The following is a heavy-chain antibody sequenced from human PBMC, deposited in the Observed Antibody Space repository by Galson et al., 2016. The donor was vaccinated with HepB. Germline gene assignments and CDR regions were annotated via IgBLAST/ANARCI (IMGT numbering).Heavy chain of an antibody. CDR3: ATLRRRYTRRDVNVFYS. D-gene: IGHD5-24*01. J-gene: IGHJ5*01. CDR1: NGSFSGYY. CDR2: ISHSGST. V-gene: IGHV4-34*01. Sequence: SETLSLTCAVYNGSFSGYYWSWIRQPPGKGLEWIGEISHSGSTTYNPSLESRVTISVDMSKKQFSLKLSSVTAADTALYYCATLRRRYTRRDVNVFYSWGQGTLVTVSS.